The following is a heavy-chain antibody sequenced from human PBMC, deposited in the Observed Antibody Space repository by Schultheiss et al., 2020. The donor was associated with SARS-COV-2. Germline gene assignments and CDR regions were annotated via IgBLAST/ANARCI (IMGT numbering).Heavy chain of an antibody. CDR2: IYYSGST. J-gene: IGHJ4*02. Sequence: ESLKISCAASGFTFSNAWMSWIRQPPGKGLEWIGSIYYSGSTYYNPSLKSRVTISVDTSKNQFSLKLSSVTAADTAVYYCARGGIAAAGKRFDYWGQGTLVTVSS. D-gene: IGHD6-13*01. V-gene: IGHV4-59*01. CDR3: ARGGIAAAGKRFDY. CDR1: GFTFSNAW.